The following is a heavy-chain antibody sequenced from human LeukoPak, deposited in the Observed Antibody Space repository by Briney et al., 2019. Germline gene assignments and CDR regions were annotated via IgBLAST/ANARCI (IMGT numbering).Heavy chain of an antibody. V-gene: IGHV3-7*01. J-gene: IGHJ5*02. CDR2: IKEDGSDK. Sequence: GGSLRLSCVASGFPFSSSWMIWVRQASGKGLEWVANIKEDGSDKIYVESVKGRFTVSRDNAKNSLYLQMNSLRAEDTAVYYCGALYGGFDPWGQGTLVIVSS. CDR3: GALYGGFDP. CDR1: GFPFSSSW. D-gene: IGHD4-17*01.